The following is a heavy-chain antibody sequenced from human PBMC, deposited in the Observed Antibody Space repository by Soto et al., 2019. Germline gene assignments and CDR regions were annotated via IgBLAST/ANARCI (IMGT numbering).Heavy chain of an antibody. V-gene: IGHV4-59*01. J-gene: IGHJ5*02. D-gene: IGHD6-19*01. Sequence: SETLSLTCTVSGGSISSYYWSWIRQPPGKGLEWIGYIYYSGSTNYNPSLKSRVTISVDTSKNQFSLKLSSVTAADTAVYYCARDKEQWLAAAEFAPWGQGTLVTVSS. CDR2: IYYSGST. CDR3: ARDKEQWLAAAEFAP. CDR1: GGSISSYY.